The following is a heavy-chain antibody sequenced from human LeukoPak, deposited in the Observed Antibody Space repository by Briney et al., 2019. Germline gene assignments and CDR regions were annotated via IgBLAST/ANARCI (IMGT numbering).Heavy chain of an antibody. CDR3: AKDRAVAVTNRGDAFDF. CDR2: VSGRGGGT. Sequence: HAGGSLRLSCVVSGFTIDSYDMNWVRQAPGKGLEWISTVSGRGGGTFSADSVKGRFTMSRDNSKNTMYLQMNSLRAEDTAVYFCAKDRAVAVTNRGDAFDFWGQGTMVTVSS. J-gene: IGHJ3*01. CDR1: GFTIDSYD. V-gene: IGHV3-23*01. D-gene: IGHD6-19*01.